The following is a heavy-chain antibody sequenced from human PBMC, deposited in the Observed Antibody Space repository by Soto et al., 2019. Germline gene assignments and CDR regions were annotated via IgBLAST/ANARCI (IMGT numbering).Heavy chain of an antibody. D-gene: IGHD2-21*01. J-gene: IGHJ4*01. CDR2: IRSNNEGGTS. V-gene: IGHV3-15*07. Sequence: PGGSLRLSCAAPGFPFTTAWINWVRQPPGKGLEWVGRIRSNNEGGTSDFAAHVKGRFAISRDDSKHTAYLQMDSLRTEDTAIYYCTTDSHCGVLVRFDYWGLGTLVTVSS. CDR1: GFPFTTAW. CDR3: TTDSHCGVLVRFDY.